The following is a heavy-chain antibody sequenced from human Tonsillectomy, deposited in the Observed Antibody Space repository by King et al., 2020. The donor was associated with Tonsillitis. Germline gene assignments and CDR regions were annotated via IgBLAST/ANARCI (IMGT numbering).Heavy chain of an antibody. CDR3: ATYDYGDQGSYYYYYMDV. J-gene: IGHJ6*03. V-gene: IGHV3-23*04. CDR1: GFTFSSYA. CDR2: ISGSGGST. D-gene: IGHD4-17*01. Sequence: VQLVESGGGLVKPGGSLRLSCAASGFTFSSYAMSWVRQAPGKGLEWVSAISGSGGSTYYADSVKGRFTISRDNSKNTLYPQMNSLRAEDTAVYYCATYDYGDQGSYYYYYMDVWGKGTTVTVSS.